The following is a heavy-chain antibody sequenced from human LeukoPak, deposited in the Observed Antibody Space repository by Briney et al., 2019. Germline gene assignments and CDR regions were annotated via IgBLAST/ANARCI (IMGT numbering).Heavy chain of an antibody. CDR1: GFTFSSYW. V-gene: IGHV3-7*03. J-gene: IGHJ4*02. Sequence: PGRSLRLSCAASGFTFSSYWMSWVRQAPGKGLEWVADIKEDGSEKYYVDSVKGRLTISRDKAQNSLYLQMNSLRAEDTAVYYCARRRAGYYFEYWGQGTLVTVSS. CDR2: IKEDGSEK. D-gene: IGHD6-19*01. CDR3: ARRRAGYYFEY.